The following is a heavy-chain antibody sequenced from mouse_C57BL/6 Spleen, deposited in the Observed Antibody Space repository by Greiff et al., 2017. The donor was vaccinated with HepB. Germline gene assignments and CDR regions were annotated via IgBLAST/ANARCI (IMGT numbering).Heavy chain of an antibody. CDR2: ISNGGGST. CDR1: GFTFSDYY. CDR3: ARSPNAMDY. V-gene: IGHV5-12*01. Sequence: EVQVVESGGGLVQPGGSLKLSCAASGFTFSDYYMYWVRQTPEKRLEWVAYISNGGGSTYYPDTVKGRFTISRDNAKNTLYLQMSRLKSEDTAMYYCARSPNAMDYWGQGTSVTVSS. J-gene: IGHJ4*01.